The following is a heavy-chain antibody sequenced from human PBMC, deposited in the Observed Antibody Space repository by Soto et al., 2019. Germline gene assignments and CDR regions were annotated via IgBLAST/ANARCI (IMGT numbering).Heavy chain of an antibody. J-gene: IGHJ4*02. CDR1: DGSISSDY. Sequence: SETLSLTCIVSDGSISSDYWTWIGQPAGKGLEWLGRVYIGGETNYNPSLKSRLTMSLDTSKRQFSLWLSSVTAADTAVYYCARGRQAVGLEFWGLGTRVTVS. V-gene: IGHV4-4*07. D-gene: IGHD1-26*01. CDR2: VYIGGET. CDR3: ARGRQAVGLEF.